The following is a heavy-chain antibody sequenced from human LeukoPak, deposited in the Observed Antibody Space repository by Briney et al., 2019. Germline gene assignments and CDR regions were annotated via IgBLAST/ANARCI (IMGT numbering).Heavy chain of an antibody. CDR1: GGSISTYY. CDR3: ARTVGALYDAFNI. J-gene: IGHJ3*02. V-gene: IGHV4-59*08. CDR2: IYYSGST. Sequence: PSETLSLTCTVSGGSISTYYWSWIRQPPGKGLEWIGYIYYSGSTNYNPSLKSRVTISVDTSKNQFSLKLSSVTAADTAVYYCARTVGALYDAFNIWGQGTMVTASS. D-gene: IGHD1-26*01.